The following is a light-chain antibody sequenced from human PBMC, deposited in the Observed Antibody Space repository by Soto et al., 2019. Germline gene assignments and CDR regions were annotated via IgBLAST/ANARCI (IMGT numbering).Light chain of an antibody. V-gene: IGLV1-51*01. CDR1: SSNIGNNY. CDR2: DDD. J-gene: IGLJ1*01. CDR3: GSWDSSLRAYV. Sequence: QSVLTQSPSVSAAPGQTVTISCSGSSSNIGNNYVSWYQQLPGTAPKLLIYDDDKRPSGIPDRFSGSKSGTSATLGITGFQTGDEADYYCGSWDSSLRAYVFGTGTKLTVL.